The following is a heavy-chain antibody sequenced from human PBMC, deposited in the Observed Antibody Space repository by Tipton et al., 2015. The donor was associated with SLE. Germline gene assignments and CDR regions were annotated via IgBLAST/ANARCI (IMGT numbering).Heavy chain of an antibody. Sequence: VQLVQSGAEVKRTGESLKISCKGSGYSFTSYWIGWVRQMPGKGLEWMGIIYPGDSDVRYSPSFRGHITISADKSTSTAYLQWSSLGASDTAIYYCARHYGSPGYYYGMDVWGQGTTVTVSS. CDR2: IYPGDSDV. CDR1: GYSFTSYW. CDR3: ARHYGSPGYYYGMDV. V-gene: IGHV5-51*01. D-gene: IGHD3-10*01. J-gene: IGHJ6*02.